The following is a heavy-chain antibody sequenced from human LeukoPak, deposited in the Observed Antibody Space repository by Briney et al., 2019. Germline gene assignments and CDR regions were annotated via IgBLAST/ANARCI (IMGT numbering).Heavy chain of an antibody. V-gene: IGHV1-18*01. CDR2: ISAYNGNT. D-gene: IGHD4-17*01. CDR3: ARYDDYDYRFDY. J-gene: IGHJ4*02. CDR1: GHTFTSYG. Sequence: GASVKVSCKASGHTFTSYGTSWVRQAPGQGLEWMGWISAYNGNTNYAQKLQGRVTMTTDTSTSTAYMELRSLRSDDTAVYYCARYDDYDYRFDYWGQGTLVTVSS.